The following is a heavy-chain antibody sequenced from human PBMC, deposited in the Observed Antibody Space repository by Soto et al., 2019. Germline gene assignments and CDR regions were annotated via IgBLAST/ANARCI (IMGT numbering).Heavy chain of an antibody. CDR1: GFTFSSYG. V-gene: IGHV3-33*01. J-gene: IGHJ4*02. CDR2: IWYDGSNK. D-gene: IGHD3-10*01. Sequence: QVQLVESGGGVVQPGRSLRLSCAASGFTFSSYGMHWVRQAPGKGLEWVAVIWYDGSNKYYADSVKGRFTISRDNSKNTLYLQMNSLRAEVTAVYYCARETPYYYGSGDYWGQGTLVTVSS. CDR3: ARETPYYYGSGDY.